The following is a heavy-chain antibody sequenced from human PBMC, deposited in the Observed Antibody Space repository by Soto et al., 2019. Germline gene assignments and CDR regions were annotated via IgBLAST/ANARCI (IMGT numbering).Heavy chain of an antibody. V-gene: IGHV5-51*01. CDR1: GPGFPTYC. CDR3: ARQISDSDTGTNYQYYFDS. Sequence: PVACRESSRGRSGPGFPTYCVGGLRGLPGKGLEWMGVMYPSDPQPYYSPSFRGHITISATKSITTVCLQWSSMRASDTAMYYCARQISDSDTGTNYQYYFDSWGQGTPVAVSS. CDR2: MYPSDPQP. J-gene: IGHJ4*02. D-gene: IGHD1-7*01.